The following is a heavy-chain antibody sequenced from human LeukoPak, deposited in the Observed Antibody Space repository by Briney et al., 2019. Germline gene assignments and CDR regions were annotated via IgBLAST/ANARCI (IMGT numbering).Heavy chain of an antibody. J-gene: IGHJ4*02. CDR3: AKGNLGWSSSEGPFDY. D-gene: IGHD6-19*01. CDR1: GFTFSSYE. V-gene: IGHV3-23*01. CDR2: ISGSGGST. Sequence: GSLRLSCAASGFTFSSYEMNWVRQAPGKGLEWVSAISGSGGSTYYADSVKGRFTISRDNSKNTLYLQMNSLRAEDTAVYYCAKGNLGWSSSEGPFDYWGQGTLVTVSS.